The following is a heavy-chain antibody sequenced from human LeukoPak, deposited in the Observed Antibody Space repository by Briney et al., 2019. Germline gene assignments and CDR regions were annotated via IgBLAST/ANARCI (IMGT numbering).Heavy chain of an antibody. CDR2: IYHSGST. Sequence: SETLSLTCTVSGYSISSGYYWGWIRQPPGKGLEWIGTIYHSGSTYYNASLESRVTISVDTSKNQFSLKLSSVTAADTAVYYCARAYSSSWYFNWFDPWGQGTLVTVSS. J-gene: IGHJ5*02. V-gene: IGHV4-38-2*02. CDR3: ARAYSSSWYFNWFDP. D-gene: IGHD6-13*01. CDR1: GYSISSGYY.